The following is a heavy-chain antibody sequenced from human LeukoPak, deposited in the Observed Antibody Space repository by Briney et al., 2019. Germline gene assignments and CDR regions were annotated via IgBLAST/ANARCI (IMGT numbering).Heavy chain of an antibody. Sequence: SVKVSCKASGGTFSSYAISWVRQAPGQGLEWMGGIIPIFGTANYAQKFQGRVTITTDESTSTAYMELSSLRSEDTAVYYCARGGRDGRSYHYYYMDVWGKGTTVTVSS. D-gene: IGHD5-24*01. J-gene: IGHJ6*03. V-gene: IGHV1-69*05. CDR3: ARGGRDGRSYHYYYMDV. CDR1: GGTFSSYA. CDR2: IIPIFGTA.